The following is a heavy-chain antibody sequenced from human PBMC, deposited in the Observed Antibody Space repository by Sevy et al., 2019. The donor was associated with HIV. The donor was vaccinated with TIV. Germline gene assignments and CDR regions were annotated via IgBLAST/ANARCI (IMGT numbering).Heavy chain of an antibody. J-gene: IGHJ4*02. CDR3: ARVFEGAALDY. Sequence: GGCLRLSCAASGFTVSSNYMSWVRQAPGKGLEWVSVIYSGGSTYYADSVKGRFTISRDNSKNTLYLQMNSLRAEDTAVYYSARVFEGAALDYWGQGTLVTVSS. CDR2: IYSGGST. CDR1: GFTVSSNY. V-gene: IGHV3-53*01. D-gene: IGHD6-6*01.